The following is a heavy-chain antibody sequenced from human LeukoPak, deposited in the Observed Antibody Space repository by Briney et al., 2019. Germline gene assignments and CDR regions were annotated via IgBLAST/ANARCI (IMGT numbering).Heavy chain of an antibody. V-gene: IGHV1-2*06. D-gene: IGHD3-22*01. CDR2: INPNSGGT. CDR3: ARDGIGNYYDSRGYYYRGHDAFDI. Sequence: ASVKVSCKASGYTFTGYYMHWVRQAPGQGLEWMGRINPNSGGTNYAQKFQGRVTMTRDTSISTAYMELSRLRSDDTAVYYCARDGIGNYYDSRGYYYRGHDAFDIWGQGTMVTVSS. CDR1: GYTFTGYY. J-gene: IGHJ3*02.